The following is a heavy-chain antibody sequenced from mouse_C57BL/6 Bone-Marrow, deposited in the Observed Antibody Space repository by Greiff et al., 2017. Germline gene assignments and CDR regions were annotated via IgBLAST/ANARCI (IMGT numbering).Heavy chain of an antibody. J-gene: IGHJ1*03. D-gene: IGHD2-2*01. Sequence: EVTVEESGGGLVKPGGSLKLSCAASGFTFSSYAMSWVRQTPEKRLEWVATISDGGSYTYYPDNVKGRFTISRDNAKNNLYLQMSHLKSEDTAMYYCARDNYGYDEGYWYFDVWGTGTTVTVSS. V-gene: IGHV5-4*01. CDR3: ARDNYGYDEGYWYFDV. CDR2: ISDGGSYT. CDR1: GFTFSSYA.